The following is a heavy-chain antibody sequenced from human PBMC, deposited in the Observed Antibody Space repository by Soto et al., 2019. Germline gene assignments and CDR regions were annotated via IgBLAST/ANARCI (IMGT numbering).Heavy chain of an antibody. CDR2: VFYGGT. V-gene: IGHV4-59*01. J-gene: IGHJ4*02. CDR3: ASYRGALYFET. CDR1: GGSMSSNY. Sequence: PSETLSLTCSVSGGSMSSNYCSWIRQSPDKGLEWLGYVFYGGTDYNPSLGGRVSMSVETSKSQFSLKLTSVTVAATAVYYCASYRGALYFETWGPGILLTVSS. D-gene: IGHD4-4*01.